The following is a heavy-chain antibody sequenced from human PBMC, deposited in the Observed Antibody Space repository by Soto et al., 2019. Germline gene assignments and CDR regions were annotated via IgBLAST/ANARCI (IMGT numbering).Heavy chain of an antibody. D-gene: IGHD3-10*02. Sequence: LRLSCPASGFTFSSYEMNWVRQAPGKGLEWVSYISSSGSTIYYADSVKGRFTISRDNAKNSLYLQMNSLRAEDTAVYYCAREWRGDVRGGHDAFDIWGQGTMFTISS. CDR1: GFTFSSYE. CDR2: ISSSGSTI. V-gene: IGHV3-48*03. J-gene: IGHJ3*02. CDR3: AREWRGDVRGGHDAFDI.